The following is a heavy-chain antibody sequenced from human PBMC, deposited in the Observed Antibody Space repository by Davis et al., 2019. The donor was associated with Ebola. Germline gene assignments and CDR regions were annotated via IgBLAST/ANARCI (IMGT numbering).Heavy chain of an antibody. Sequence: GESLKISCAASGFTFSSYAMHWVRQAPGKGLEWVAVISYDGSNKYYADSVKGRFTISRDNSKNTLYLQMNSLKASDTAMYYCARHPYNWNYVSWFDPWGQGTLVTVSS. D-gene: IGHD1-7*01. CDR2: ISYDGSNK. V-gene: IGHV3-30-3*01. CDR1: GFTFSSYA. J-gene: IGHJ5*02. CDR3: ARHPYNWNYVSWFDP.